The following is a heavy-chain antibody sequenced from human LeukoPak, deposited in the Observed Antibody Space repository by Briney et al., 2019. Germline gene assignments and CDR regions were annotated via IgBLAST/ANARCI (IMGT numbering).Heavy chain of an antibody. D-gene: IGHD3-10*01. CDR2: ISAYNGDT. CDR1: GYTFSSYG. J-gene: IGHJ4*02. CDR3: ARVLRGVLDYFDY. Sequence: ASVKVSCKASGYTFSSYGISWVRQAPGQGLEWMGWISAYNGDTNYAQKLQGRVTLTTDTSTSTAYMELRGLRSNDTAVYYCARVLRGVLDYFDYWGQGTLVTVSS. V-gene: IGHV1-18*01.